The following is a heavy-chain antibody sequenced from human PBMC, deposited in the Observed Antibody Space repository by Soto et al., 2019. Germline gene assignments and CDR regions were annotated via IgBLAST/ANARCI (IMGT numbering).Heavy chain of an antibody. CDR3: TRGGTTGGLDV. CDR1: GFTFRSYV. Sequence: QVQLVESGGGVVQPGTSLRVSCVGSGFTFRSYVIHWVRQAPGKGLEWVALTSYDGSDKYYGDSGRGRFTISRDNSRNTVNLQMGSLRREELVIYYSTRGGTTGGLDVWGQGTLVSVSS. D-gene: IGHD4-17*01. J-gene: IGHJ1*01. CDR2: TSYDGSDK. V-gene: IGHV3-30*19.